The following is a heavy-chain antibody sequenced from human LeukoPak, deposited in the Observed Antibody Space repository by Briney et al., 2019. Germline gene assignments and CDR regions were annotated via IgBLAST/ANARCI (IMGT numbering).Heavy chain of an antibody. CDR1: GGTFSSYA. CDR3: ARSPLGYCTNGVCYHFDY. D-gene: IGHD2-8*01. CDR2: IIPIFGTA. J-gene: IGHJ4*02. V-gene: IGHV1-69*06. Sequence: SVKVSCKASGGTFSSYAISWVRQAPGQGLEWMRGIIPIFGTANYAQKFQGRVTITADKSTSTAYMELSSLRSEDTAVYYCARSPLGYCTNGVCYHFDYWGQGTLVTVSS.